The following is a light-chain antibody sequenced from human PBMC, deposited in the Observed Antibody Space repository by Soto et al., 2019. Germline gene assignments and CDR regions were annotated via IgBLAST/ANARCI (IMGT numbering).Light chain of an antibody. Sequence: QLVLTQAASVSGYPGQSITISCTGTSSDIGAYNFVSWYQQHPGKAPKLMLYDVNIRPSGVSNRFSGSKSGNTASLTISGLQAEDEADYYCTSWTTSTTMIFGGGTKLTVL. CDR1: SSDIGAYNF. CDR2: DVN. V-gene: IGLV2-14*03. CDR3: TSWTTSTTMI. J-gene: IGLJ2*01.